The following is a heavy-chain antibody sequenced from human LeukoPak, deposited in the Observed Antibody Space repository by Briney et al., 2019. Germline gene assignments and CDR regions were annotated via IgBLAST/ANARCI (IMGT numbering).Heavy chain of an antibody. Sequence: PGGSLRLSCAASGFTFSSYGMHWVRQAPGKGLEWVAVIWYDGSNKYYADSVKGRFTISRDNSKNTLYLQMNSLRAEDTAVYYCARDAPSPYYDFWSGYYRDYHYYGMDVWGQGTTVTVSS. V-gene: IGHV3-33*01. CDR1: GFTFSSYG. D-gene: IGHD3-3*01. CDR2: IWYDGSNK. J-gene: IGHJ6*02. CDR3: ARDAPSPYYDFWSGYYRDYHYYGMDV.